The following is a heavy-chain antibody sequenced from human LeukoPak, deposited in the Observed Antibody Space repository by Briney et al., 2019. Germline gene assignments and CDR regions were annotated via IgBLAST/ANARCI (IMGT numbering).Heavy chain of an antibody. CDR2: INHSGST. CDR1: GGSFSGYY. V-gene: IGHV4-34*01. CDR3: ARRRYSYGFNY. J-gene: IGHJ4*02. D-gene: IGHD5-18*01. Sequence: SETLSLTCAVYGGSFSGYYWSWIRQPPGKGLEWIGEINHSGSTNYNPSLKSRVTISVDTSKNQFPLKLSSVTAADTAVYYCARRRYSYGFNYWGQGTLVTVSS.